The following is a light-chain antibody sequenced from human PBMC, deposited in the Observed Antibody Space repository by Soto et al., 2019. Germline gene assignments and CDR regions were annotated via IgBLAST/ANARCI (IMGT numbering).Light chain of an antibody. CDR3: QQYNNWPET. V-gene: IGKV3-15*01. CDR1: QSVSSN. J-gene: IGKJ1*01. CDR2: GAS. Sequence: EIVMTQSPATLSVSPGERATLSCRASQSVSSNLAWYQQKPGQAPRLLIYGASTRATGIPARFSGSGSGTEFTLTISSLQSEDCAVYYCQQYNNWPETFGQRTKVDIK.